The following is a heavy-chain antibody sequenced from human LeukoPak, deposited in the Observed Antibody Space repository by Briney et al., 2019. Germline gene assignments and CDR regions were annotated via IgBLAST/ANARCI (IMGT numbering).Heavy chain of an antibody. J-gene: IGHJ5*02. V-gene: IGHV4-59*13. CDR1: GGSISSYY. D-gene: IGHD6-13*01. CDR2: IYYSGSN. Sequence: SETLSLTCTVSGGSISSYYWSWIRQPPGEGLEWIGNIYYSGSNNYNPSLKSRVTISVDTSKNQFSLMLSYVTAAYTGAYSCARKGSSRWHWFDPWGQVTLVTVSS. CDR3: ARKGSSRWHWFDP.